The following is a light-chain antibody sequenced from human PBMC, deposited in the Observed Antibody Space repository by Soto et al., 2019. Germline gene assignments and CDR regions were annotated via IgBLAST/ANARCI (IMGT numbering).Light chain of an antibody. Sequence: QSALTQPRSVSGSPGQSVTISCTGTSSDVGGYNYVSWYQQYPGKAPKLMIYDVSKRPSGVPDRFSGSKSGNTASLTISELQAEDEADYHCCSYAGTSWVFGGGTKLTVL. CDR2: DVS. CDR3: CSYAGTSWV. CDR1: SSDVGGYNY. V-gene: IGLV2-11*01. J-gene: IGLJ3*02.